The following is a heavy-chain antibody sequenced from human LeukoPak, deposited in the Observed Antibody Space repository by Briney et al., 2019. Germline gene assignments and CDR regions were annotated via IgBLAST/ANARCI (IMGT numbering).Heavy chain of an antibody. D-gene: IGHD5-24*01. CDR3: ARDSARADGYNFDC. CDR1: GFTFSSFA. CDR2: ISYDGTIK. J-gene: IGHJ4*02. V-gene: IGHV3-30*04. Sequence: PGGSLRLSCAASGFTFSSFAMHWVRQAPGKGLEWVALISYDGTIKHYADSVKGRFTISRDNSKNTLYLQMNSLRAEDTAVYFCARDSARADGYNFDCWGQGTLVTVSP.